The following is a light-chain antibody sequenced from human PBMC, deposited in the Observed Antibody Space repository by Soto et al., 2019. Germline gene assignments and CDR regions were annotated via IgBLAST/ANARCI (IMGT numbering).Light chain of an antibody. CDR3: QQSYTTPRT. Sequence: DLQMTQSPSSLSASVGDRVTITCRSSQTITNYLNWYQQKPGKAPKVLIFAASSLQSGVPSRFSGSGSGTDFTLTISSLQPEDFATYYCQQSYTTPRTFGQGTRLEIK. V-gene: IGKV1-39*01. J-gene: IGKJ5*01. CDR1: QTITNY. CDR2: AAS.